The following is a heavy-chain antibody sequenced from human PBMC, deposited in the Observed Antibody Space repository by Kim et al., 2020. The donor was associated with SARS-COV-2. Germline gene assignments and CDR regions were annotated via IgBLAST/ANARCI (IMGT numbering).Heavy chain of an antibody. CDR3: AKDIKVGPDYYDSSGYYFYYYYGMDV. J-gene: IGHJ6*02. V-gene: IGHV3-9*01. Sequence: GGSLRLSCAASGFTFGDYAMHWVRQAPGKGLEWVSGISWNSGSIGYADSVKGRFTISRDNAKNSLYLQMNSLRAEDTALYYCAKDIKVGPDYYDSSGYYFYYYYGMDVWGQGTTVTVSS. CDR2: ISWNSGSI. D-gene: IGHD3-22*01. CDR1: GFTFGDYA.